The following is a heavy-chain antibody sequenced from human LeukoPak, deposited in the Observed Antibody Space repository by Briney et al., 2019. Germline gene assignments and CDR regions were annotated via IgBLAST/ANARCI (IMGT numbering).Heavy chain of an antibody. D-gene: IGHD3-22*01. CDR2: ISYDGSNK. CDR1: GFTFSSYS. CDR3: ARFYDSQSPVITSAFDI. V-gene: IGHV3-30*03. Sequence: GGSLRLSCAASGFTFSSYSMNWVRQAPGKGLEWVAVISYDGSNKYYADSVKGRFTISRDNSKNTLYLQMNSLRAEDTAVYYCARFYDSQSPVITSAFDIWGQGTMVTVSS. J-gene: IGHJ3*02.